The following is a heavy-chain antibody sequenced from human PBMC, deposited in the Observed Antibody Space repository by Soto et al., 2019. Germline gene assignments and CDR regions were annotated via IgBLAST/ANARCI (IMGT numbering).Heavy chain of an antibody. Sequence: GGSLRLSCAASGFSFSLYWMNWLRQAPGNGHVFVSRINGDGSHPSYGHSVNGRFTTSRANDKHTLYLNMNSLGAEETALYYCARDCGEVGATAVYDIWGEGTMVTV. V-gene: IGHV3-74*01. CDR1: GFSFSLYW. CDR2: INGDGSHP. CDR3: ARDCGEVGATAVYDI. D-gene: IGHD1-26*01. J-gene: IGHJ3*02.